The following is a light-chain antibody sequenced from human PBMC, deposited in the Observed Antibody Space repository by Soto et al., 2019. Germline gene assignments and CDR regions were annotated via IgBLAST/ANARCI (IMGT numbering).Light chain of an antibody. Sequence: DGQMTQSHSTLSASVGDRVTITCRASQSLSVWLAWYQQKAGKAPNLLIYKASRLESGVPSRFSGSGSGTDFTLTINSLQPEDFATYYCLQDYNYPYTFGQGTKVDIK. V-gene: IGKV1-5*03. CDR2: KAS. J-gene: IGKJ2*01. CDR1: QSLSVW. CDR3: LQDYNYPYT.